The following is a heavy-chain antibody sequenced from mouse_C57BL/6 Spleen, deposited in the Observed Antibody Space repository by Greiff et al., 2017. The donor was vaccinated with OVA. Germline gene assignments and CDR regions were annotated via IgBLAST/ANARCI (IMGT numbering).Heavy chain of an antibody. Sequence: EVKLMESGPELVKPGASVKMSCKASGYTFTDYNMHWVKQSHGKSLEWIGYINPNNGGTSYNQKFKGKATLTVNKSSSTAYMELRSLTSEDSAVYYCARHPFYYGSSYWYFDVWGTGTTVTVSS. CDR3: ARHPFYYGSSYWYFDV. V-gene: IGHV1-22*01. D-gene: IGHD1-1*01. J-gene: IGHJ1*03. CDR2: INPNNGGT. CDR1: GYTFTDYN.